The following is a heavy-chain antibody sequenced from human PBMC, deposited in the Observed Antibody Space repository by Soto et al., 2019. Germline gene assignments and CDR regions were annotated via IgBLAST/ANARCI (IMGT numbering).Heavy chain of an antibody. D-gene: IGHD6-19*01. CDR2: ISGSGGST. V-gene: IGHV3-23*01. J-gene: IGHJ6*02. CDR3: AKFTASTNIAVAGFYYYGMDV. CDR1: GFTFSSHA. Sequence: GGSLRLSCAASGFTFSSHAMSWVRQAPGKGLEWVSAISGSGGSTYYADSVKGRFTISRDNSKNTLYLQMNSLRAEDTAVYYCAKFTASTNIAVAGFYYYGMDVWGQGTTVTVSS.